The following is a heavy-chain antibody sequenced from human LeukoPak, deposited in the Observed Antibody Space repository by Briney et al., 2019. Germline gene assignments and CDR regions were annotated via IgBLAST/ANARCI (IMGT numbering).Heavy chain of an antibody. CDR2: ISSRSNFI. CDR1: GLTFSTYT. Sequence: GGSLRLSCAASGLTFSTYTMHWVRQAPGKGLEWLSSISSRSNFINYSDSVRGRFTISRDNADNSLFLQMNSLSAEDTAVYYYARARVYGYSSGGLIDFWGQGTTVTVSS. V-gene: IGHV3-21*06. J-gene: IGHJ4*02. CDR3: ARARVYGYSSGGLIDF. D-gene: IGHD5-18*01.